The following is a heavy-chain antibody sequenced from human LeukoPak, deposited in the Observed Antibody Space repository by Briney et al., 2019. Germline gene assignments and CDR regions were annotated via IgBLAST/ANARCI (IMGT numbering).Heavy chain of an antibody. J-gene: IGHJ4*02. V-gene: IGHV3-23*01. Sequence: GGSLRLSCAASGFTFSSYAMSWVRQAPGKGLEWVSAISGSGGSTYYADSVKGRFTISRDNSKNTLYLQMNSLRAEDTAVYYCEKNLFRITMVRGGYWGQGTLVTVSS. CDR3: EKNLFRITMVRGGY. CDR1: GFTFSSYA. CDR2: ISGSGGST. D-gene: IGHD3-10*01.